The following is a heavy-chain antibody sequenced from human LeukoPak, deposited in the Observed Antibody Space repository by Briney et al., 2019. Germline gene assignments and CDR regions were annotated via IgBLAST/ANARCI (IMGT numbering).Heavy chain of an antibody. D-gene: IGHD1-26*01. CDR1: GGSINNYY. CDR2: ISYSGTT. CDR3: ARRVGWEPLVFDY. J-gene: IGHJ4*02. Sequence: SETLSLTCTVSGGSINNYYWSWVRQPPGKGLEWIGYISYSGTTNYNPSLKSRVTISVDTSKNQFSLKLSSVTAADTAVYYCARRVGWEPLVFDYWGQGTLVTVSS. V-gene: IGHV4-59*01.